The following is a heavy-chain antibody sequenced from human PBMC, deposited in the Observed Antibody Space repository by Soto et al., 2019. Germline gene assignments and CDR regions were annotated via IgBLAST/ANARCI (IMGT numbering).Heavy chain of an antibody. CDR3: AKGHFGELYHFDY. CDR1: GFTFSSHA. CDR2: ISSSAGTT. J-gene: IGHJ4*02. V-gene: IGHV3-23*01. D-gene: IGHD3-10*01. Sequence: EVQLLESGGGLVQPGGSLRLSCVASGFTFSSHAMNWVRQAPGKWLEWVSTISSSAGTTYYADSVKGRFIISRDNSKNTLYLQMNSLRAEDTAVYYCAKGHFGELYHFDYWGQGTLVTVSS.